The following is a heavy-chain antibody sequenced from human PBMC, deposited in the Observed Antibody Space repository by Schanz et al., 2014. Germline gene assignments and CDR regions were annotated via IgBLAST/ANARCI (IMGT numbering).Heavy chain of an antibody. Sequence: VLLVESGGGVVQPGGSLRLSCAVSGFTVNTNYMSWVRQAPGKGLEWISSMYINSGSTQYADSVKGRFIISRDSSKNTLFLQMNSLRAEDTAVYFCARDGGRDGYNLAFDVWGQGTLVTVSS. D-gene: IGHD5-12*01. J-gene: IGHJ3*01. CDR2: MYINSGST. V-gene: IGHV3-53*01. CDR1: GFTVNTNY. CDR3: ARDGGRDGYNLAFDV.